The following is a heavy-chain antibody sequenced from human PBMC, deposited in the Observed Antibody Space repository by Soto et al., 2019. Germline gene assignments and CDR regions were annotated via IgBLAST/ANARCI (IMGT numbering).Heavy chain of an antibody. V-gene: IGHV3-23*01. CDR2: ISGSGGST. CDR3: ENGAWRGWYLYYLDY. J-gene: IGHJ4*02. D-gene: IGHD6-19*01. Sequence: EKGLECVSAISGSGGSTFYAVSVKGRFTISRDNSKNTLYLQMNSLRAEDTAVYYCENGAWRGWYLYYLDYWGQGTLVTVSS.